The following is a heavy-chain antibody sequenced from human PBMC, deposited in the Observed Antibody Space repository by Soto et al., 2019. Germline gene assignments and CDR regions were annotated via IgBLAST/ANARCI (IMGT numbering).Heavy chain of an antibody. CDR1: GYRFTSYW. V-gene: IGHV5-51*01. CDR2: IYPGDSDT. Sequence: GESLKISCKGSGYRFTSYWIGWVRQMPGKGLEWMAIIYPGDSDTRYSPSFQGQVTISADKSISTAYLQWSSLKASDTAMYYCARLLYGDGYPDSVLDYWGQGTLVTVSS. J-gene: IGHJ4*02. CDR3: ARLLYGDGYPDSVLDY. D-gene: IGHD5-12*01.